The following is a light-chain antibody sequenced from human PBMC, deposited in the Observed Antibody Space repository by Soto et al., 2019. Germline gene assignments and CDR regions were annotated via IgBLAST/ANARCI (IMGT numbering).Light chain of an antibody. V-gene: IGKV3-15*01. CDR1: QSVSGN. CDR3: QHYNSYSEA. Sequence: TTYPAIMSLSQRERATLCSRASQSVSGNLAWYQQKPGQAPRLLIYAASSLQSGVPSRFSGSGSGTEFTLTISRLQHDEFATYYCQHYNSYSEAFGQGTKVDIK. CDR2: AAS. J-gene: IGKJ1*01.